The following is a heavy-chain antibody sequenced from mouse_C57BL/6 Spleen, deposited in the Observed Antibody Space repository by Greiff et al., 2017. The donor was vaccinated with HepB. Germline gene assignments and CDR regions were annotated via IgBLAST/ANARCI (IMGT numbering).Heavy chain of an antibody. Sequence: QVQLQQSGPELVKPGASVKISCKASGYAFSSSWMNWVKQRPGKGLEWIGRIYPGDGDTNYNGKFKGKATLTADKSSSTAYMQLSSLTSEDSAVYFCARAVRTSMDYWGQGTSVTVSS. CDR2: IYPGDGDT. CDR1: GYAFSSSW. J-gene: IGHJ4*01. V-gene: IGHV1-82*01. CDR3: ARAVRTSMDY.